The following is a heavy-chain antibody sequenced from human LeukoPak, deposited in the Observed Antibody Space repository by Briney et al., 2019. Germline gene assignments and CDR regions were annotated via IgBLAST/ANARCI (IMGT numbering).Heavy chain of an antibody. J-gene: IGHJ4*02. CDR1: GGSISSSSYY. CDR3: ARHTYYFDY. Sequence: PSETLSLTCTVCGGSISSSSYYWGWIRQPPGKGLEWIGSIYYSGSTYYNPSLKSRVTISVDTSKNQFSLKLSSVTAADTAVYYCARHTYYFDYWGQGTLVTVSS. D-gene: IGHD2-21*01. CDR2: IYYSGST. V-gene: IGHV4-39*07.